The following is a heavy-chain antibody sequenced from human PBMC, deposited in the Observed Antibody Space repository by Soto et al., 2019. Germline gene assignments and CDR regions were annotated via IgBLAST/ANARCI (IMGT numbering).Heavy chain of an antibody. CDR2: ISAYNGNT. Sequence: GASVKVSCKASGYTFTSYAISWVRQAPGQGLERMGWISAYNGNTNYAQKLQGRVTMTTDTSTSTAYMELRSLRSDDTAVYYCARDAAAGLNDYWGQGTLVTVSS. J-gene: IGHJ4*02. CDR1: GYTFTSYA. V-gene: IGHV1-18*01. CDR3: ARDAAAGLNDY. D-gene: IGHD6-13*01.